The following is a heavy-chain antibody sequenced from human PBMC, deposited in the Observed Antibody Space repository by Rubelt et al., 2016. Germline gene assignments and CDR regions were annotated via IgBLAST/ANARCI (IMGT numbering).Heavy chain of an antibody. CDR1: GFNFDTYT. Sequence: EVQLVESGGGQVKPGGSLRLSCVGSGFNFDTYTMNWVRQAPGKGPVWVSRISRDGSGANYADSVEGRFTISRDNSRNTLYLQMNSLRVEDTAVYYCARNPHLAPGLLFDLWGQGTMVTVSS. V-gene: IGHV3-23*04. CDR3: ARNPHLAPGLLFDL. D-gene: IGHD1-14*01. CDR2: ISRDGSGA. J-gene: IGHJ3*01.